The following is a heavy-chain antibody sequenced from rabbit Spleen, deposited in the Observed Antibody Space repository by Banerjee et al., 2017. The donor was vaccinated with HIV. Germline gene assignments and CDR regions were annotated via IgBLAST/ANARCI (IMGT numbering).Heavy chain of an antibody. CDR3: ARDLVAIIGWNFNL. D-gene: IGHD5-1*01. CDR1: GVSFSDKD. Sequence: QEQLVESGGGLVKPEGSLTLTCKASGVSFSDKDVMCWVRQAPGKGLEWIGYIDPVFGITYYANWVNGRFSISRENAQNTVFLQMTSLTAADTATYFCARDLVAIIGWNFNLWGPGTLVTVS. V-gene: IGHV1S47*01. CDR2: IDPVFGIT. J-gene: IGHJ4*01.